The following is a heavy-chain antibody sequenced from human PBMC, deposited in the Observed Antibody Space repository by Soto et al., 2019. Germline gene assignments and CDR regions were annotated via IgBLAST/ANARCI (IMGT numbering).Heavy chain of an antibody. CDR3: AKAMRPDGV. J-gene: IGHJ3*01. V-gene: IGHV3-23*01. Sequence: PGGCLRICGAASGLNFDHYTMCWVRQVPGKGLEWVSGINGGDGPTYYADSVKGRFTISRDNSQNTLYLQMNSLRAEDTAIYYCAKAMRPDGVW. CDR2: INGGDGPT. D-gene: IGHD2-2*01. CDR1: GLNFDHYT.